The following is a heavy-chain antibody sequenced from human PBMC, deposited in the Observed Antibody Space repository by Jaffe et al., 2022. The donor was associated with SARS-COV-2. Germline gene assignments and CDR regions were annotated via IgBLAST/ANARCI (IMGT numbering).Heavy chain of an antibody. V-gene: IGHV3-7*01. CDR1: GFSFSSYW. J-gene: IGHJ4*02. CDR3: ARDVFYFENSGYYKSDY. CDR2: IRQDGSDK. Sequence: EVQLVESGGGLVQPGGSLRLSCAASGFSFSSYWMSWVRQAPGKGLEWLANIRQDGSDKYYVDSVKGRFTISRDNAQNSMYLQMNSLRAEDTAVYYCARDVFYFENSGYYKSDYWGQGTLVTVSP. D-gene: IGHD3-22*01.